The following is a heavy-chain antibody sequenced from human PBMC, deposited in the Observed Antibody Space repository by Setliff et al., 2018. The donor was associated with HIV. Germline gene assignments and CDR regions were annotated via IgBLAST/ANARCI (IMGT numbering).Heavy chain of an antibody. J-gene: IGHJ5*02. CDR2: IYYSGST. CDR1: DASISNYH. Sequence: SETLSLTCTVSDASISNYHWSWIRQPPGKGLEWIGYIYYSGSTNYNPSLKSRVTISIDTSTNQFSLKLSSVTAADTAVYYCARLFIPNYFDPWGQGTLVPSPQ. CDR3: ARLFIPNYFDP. D-gene: IGHD2-21*01. V-gene: IGHV4-59*08.